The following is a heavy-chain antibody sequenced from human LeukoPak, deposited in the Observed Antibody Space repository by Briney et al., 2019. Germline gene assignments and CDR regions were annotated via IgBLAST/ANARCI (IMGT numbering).Heavy chain of an antibody. D-gene: IGHD3-10*01. CDR3: ARNYYGSGSYYVFDC. CDR1: GDSLSSNTAA. J-gene: IGHJ4*02. V-gene: IGHV6-1*01. Sequence: SQTLSLTSVLSGDSLSSNTAASNWIRQSPSSCLEWLGRTYYDSVWYTDYAHSVKRRISIKPDTSKNHFSLLLNSVTPEDTAVYYCARNYYGSGSYYVFDCWGQGTLVTVSS. CDR2: TYYDSVWYT.